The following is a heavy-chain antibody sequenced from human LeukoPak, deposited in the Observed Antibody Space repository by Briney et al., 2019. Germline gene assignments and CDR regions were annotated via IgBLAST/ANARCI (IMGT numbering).Heavy chain of an antibody. D-gene: IGHD2-21*02. J-gene: IGHJ3*02. CDR1: GFTFSSYS. Sequence: GGSLRLSCAASGFTFSSYSMNWVRQAPGKGLEWVSSISSSSYIYYADSVKGRFTISRDNAKNSLYLQMNSLRAEDTAVYYCARDSHIVVVTAIRRDAFDIWGQGTMVTVSS. V-gene: IGHV3-21*01. CDR3: ARDSHIVVVTAIRRDAFDI. CDR2: ISSSSYI.